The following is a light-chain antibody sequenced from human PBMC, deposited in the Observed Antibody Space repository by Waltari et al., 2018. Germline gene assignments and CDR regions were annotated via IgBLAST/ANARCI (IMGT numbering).Light chain of an antibody. V-gene: IGLV1-40*01. CDR2: GNH. CDR1: SSNIGSPHD. Sequence: QSVLTQPPSVSGAPGQRVTISCTGSSSNIGSPHDVHWYQQLPGTAPKLLIYGNHKRASGPPDRFYGSKFGTSASLASTGVQAGDETDYYCQSYDSSLSARVFGGGTKLTVL. J-gene: IGLJ3*02. CDR3: QSYDSSLSARV.